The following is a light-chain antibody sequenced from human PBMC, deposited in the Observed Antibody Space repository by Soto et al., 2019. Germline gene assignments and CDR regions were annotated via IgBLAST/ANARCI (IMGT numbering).Light chain of an antibody. CDR1: QSISGY. V-gene: IGKV1-39*01. J-gene: IGKJ1*01. CDR2: AAS. Sequence: DIQMTQSPSSLSASVGDRGTITCRASQSISGYLNWYQKKSGQAPRLLMYAASSLQSGVPSRFSGSGSGTDFTLTISSLQPEDSATYYCQQSDSMPWTFGQGTKVEIK. CDR3: QQSDSMPWT.